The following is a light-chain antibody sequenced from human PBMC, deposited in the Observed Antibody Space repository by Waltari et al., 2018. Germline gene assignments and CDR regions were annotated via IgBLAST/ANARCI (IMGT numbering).Light chain of an antibody. CDR1: DSDVGAYDF. CDR3: SSYTTSSAPGV. Sequence: QSALTQPASVSGSPGQSITISCSGTDSDVGAYDFVSWYQQHPGKAPHLIIYEVRNRPSGISTRLSASKSGNTASLTISGLQAEDESDDYCSSYTTSSAPGVFGTGTRVTVL. J-gene: IGLJ1*01. V-gene: IGLV2-14*01. CDR2: EVR.